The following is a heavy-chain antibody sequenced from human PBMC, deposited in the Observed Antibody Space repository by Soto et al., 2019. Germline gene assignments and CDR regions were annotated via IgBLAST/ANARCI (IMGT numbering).Heavy chain of an antibody. CDR3: AASGPYGGGNYFHP. Sequence: QVQLQESGPGLVKPSETLSLTCTVSGSSITDYYWSWIRQPQGKALEWIGYIFSNGSSNFYPSLKSRITISINPSNNQFSLRLSSVTAADTAVYYCAASGPYGGGNYFHPWGQGTLVTVSS. CDR2: IFSNGSS. CDR1: GSSITDYY. D-gene: IGHD4-17*01. V-gene: IGHV4-59*08. J-gene: IGHJ5*02.